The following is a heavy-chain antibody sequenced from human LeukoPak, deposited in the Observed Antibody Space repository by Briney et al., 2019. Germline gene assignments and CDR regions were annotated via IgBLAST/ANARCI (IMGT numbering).Heavy chain of an antibody. D-gene: IGHD1-1*01. V-gene: IGHV3-53*01. J-gene: IGHJ6*03. CDR2: IYSGGST. CDR1: GFTFSTYA. CDR3: ARARGTQGYYYYYMDV. Sequence: GGSLRLSCAASGFTFSTYAMTWVRQAPGKGLEWVSVIYSGGSTYYADSVKGRFTISRDNSKNTLYLQMNSLRAEDTAVYYCARARGTQGYYYYYMDVWGKGTTVTISS.